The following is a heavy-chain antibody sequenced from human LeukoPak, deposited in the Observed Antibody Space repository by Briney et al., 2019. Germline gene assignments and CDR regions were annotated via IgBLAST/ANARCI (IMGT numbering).Heavy chain of an antibody. CDR2: IYPGGSDT. V-gene: IGHV5-51*01. Sequence: HGESLKISCKASGYTFTNYWIGWVRQMPGKGLEWVAIIYPGGSDTRYSPSFKGQVTVSAAKSITTAYLQWNSLKASDTAMYYCVSHYLTSGFFGFDNWGQGTLVTVSS. CDR3: VSHYLTSGFFGFDN. CDR1: GYTFTNYW. D-gene: IGHD3-22*01. J-gene: IGHJ4*02.